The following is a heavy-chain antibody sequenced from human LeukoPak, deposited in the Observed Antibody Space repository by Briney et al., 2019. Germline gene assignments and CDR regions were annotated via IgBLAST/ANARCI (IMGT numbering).Heavy chain of an antibody. CDR3: ARRWGDTSGYYYAGYGMDA. V-gene: IGHV3-53*01. D-gene: IGHD3-22*01. CDR1: GFTVNSNY. Sequence: TGGSLRLSCAASGFTVNSNYMSWVRQAPGKGLEWVSIIYSGGSTYYADSVKGRFTISRDNFKNTLYLQMNSLRAEDTAIYYCARRWGDTSGYYYAGYGMDAWGQGTTVTVSS. CDR2: IYSGGST. J-gene: IGHJ6*02.